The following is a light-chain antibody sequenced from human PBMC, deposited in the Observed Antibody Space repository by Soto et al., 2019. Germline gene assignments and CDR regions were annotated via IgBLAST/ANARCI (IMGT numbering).Light chain of an antibody. CDR2: DVS. CDR3: SSYTTSNTRQIV. CDR1: SSDVGGYNY. J-gene: IGLJ1*01. Sequence: QSVLTQPAFVSGSPGQSITISCTGTSSDVGGYNYVSWYQHHPGKAPKLMIYDVSNRPSGVSNRFSGSKSGNTASLTISGLQPEDEADYYCSSYTTSNTRQIVLGTGTKVTVL. V-gene: IGLV2-14*03.